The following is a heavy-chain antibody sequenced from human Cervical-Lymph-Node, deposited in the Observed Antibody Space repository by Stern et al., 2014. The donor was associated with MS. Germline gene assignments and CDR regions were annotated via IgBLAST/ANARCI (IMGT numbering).Heavy chain of an antibody. D-gene: IGHD3-3*01. CDR1: GFTVSKNY. V-gene: IGHV3-53*01. Sequence: EVQLVESGGGLIQPGGSLRLSCAAPGFTVSKNYMSWVRQAPGKGLELVSLIYTDGSTYYAGSVKGRFTISRDSSKNMLFLQMNSLRAEDTAMYYCARAIFGVNTAAMAPDAFDSWGQGTMVTVSS. CDR2: IYTDGST. CDR3: ARAIFGVNTAAMAPDAFDS. J-gene: IGHJ3*01.